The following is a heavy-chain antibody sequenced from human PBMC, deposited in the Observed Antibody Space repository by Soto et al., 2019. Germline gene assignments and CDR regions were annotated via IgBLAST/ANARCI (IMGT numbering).Heavy chain of an antibody. CDR3: AHRHDLGGFDI. D-gene: IGHD2-15*01. CDR1: GFSLNTRAEG. CDR2: INWSDDE. J-gene: IGHJ3*02. Sequence: ESGPTLVNPTPTLTLTCTFSGFSLNTRAEGVGWIRQPPGKALEWLALINWSDDERYSPSLKDRLTITKDTSRNHVVLTMTNVVPVDTATYYCAHRHDLGGFDIWGQGTTVTVS. V-gene: IGHV2-5*01.